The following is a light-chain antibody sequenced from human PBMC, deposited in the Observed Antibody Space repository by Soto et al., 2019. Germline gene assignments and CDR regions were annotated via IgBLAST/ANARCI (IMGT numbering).Light chain of an antibody. CDR3: HSYGGSNIWV. J-gene: IGLJ3*02. CDR1: SSDVGGYNY. CDR2: EVT. Sequence: QSALTQPPSASGSPGQSVAISCTGTSSDVGGYNYVSWYQQHPGKAPKLVIYEVTKRPSGVPDRFSGSKSGNTASLTVSGLQADDEADYYCHSYGGSNIWVFGGGTKLTVL. V-gene: IGLV2-8*01.